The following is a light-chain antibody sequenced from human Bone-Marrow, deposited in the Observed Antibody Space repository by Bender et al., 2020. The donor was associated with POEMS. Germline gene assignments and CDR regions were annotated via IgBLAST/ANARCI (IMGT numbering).Light chain of an antibody. CDR2: EVT. CDR1: SGDIGTYNY. V-gene: IGLV2-23*02. J-gene: IGLJ3*02. CDR3: CSYAGGSSFV. Sequence: QSALTQPASVSGSPGESVTISCTGTSGDIGTYNYVSWYQQHPGKAPKLIIYEVTKRPSGVSNRFSGSKSGNTASLTISGLQAEDEADYYCCSYAGGSSFVFGGGTKLTVL.